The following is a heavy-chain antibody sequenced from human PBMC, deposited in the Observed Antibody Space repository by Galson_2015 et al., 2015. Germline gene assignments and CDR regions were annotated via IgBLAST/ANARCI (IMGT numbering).Heavy chain of an antibody. CDR2: ISSSSSYI. V-gene: IGHV3-21*01. CDR3: ARWFYSNHYYFDY. CDR1: GFTFSSYR. Sequence: SLRLSCAASGFTFSSYRMNWVRQAPGKGLVWVSSISSSSSYIYYADSVKGRFTISRDNAKNSLYLQMNSLRAEDTAVYYCARWFYSNHYYFDYWGQGTLVTVSS. J-gene: IGHJ4*02. D-gene: IGHD4-11*01.